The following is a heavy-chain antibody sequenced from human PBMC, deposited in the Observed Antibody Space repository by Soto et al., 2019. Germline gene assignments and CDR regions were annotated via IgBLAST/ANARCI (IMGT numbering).Heavy chain of an antibody. CDR2: IYYSGRT. V-gene: IGHV4-39*01. J-gene: IGHJ4*02. CDR3: AGFVVPASRNSDFDY. CDR1: GISVSTSDYY. D-gene: IGHD2-15*01. Sequence: SETLSLTCTVSGISVSTSDYYWGWVRQPPGKGLDWIGNIYYSGRTFYNPSLRSRVTLSVDTSKTQFSLRLNSVTVADTAVYFCAGFVVPASRNSDFDYWGQGTLVTVSS.